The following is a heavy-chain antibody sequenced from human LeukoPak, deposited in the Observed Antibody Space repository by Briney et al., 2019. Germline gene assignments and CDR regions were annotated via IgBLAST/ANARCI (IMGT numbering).Heavy chain of an antibody. CDR1: GFTFSSYW. D-gene: IGHD3-10*01. V-gene: IGHV3-74*01. J-gene: IGHJ4*02. CDR2: INSDGNTT. Sequence: GGSLRLSCGASGFTFSSYWMHWVRQAPGKGLVWISRINSDGNTTSYADSVKGRFTTSRDNAKNTLYLQMNSLRAEDTAVYYCARGNYYGQDYWGQGTLVTVSS. CDR3: ARGNYYGQDY.